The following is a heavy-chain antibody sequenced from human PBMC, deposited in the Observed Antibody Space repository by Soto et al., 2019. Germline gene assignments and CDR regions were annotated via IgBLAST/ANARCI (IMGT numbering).Heavy chain of an antibody. J-gene: IGHJ6*03. V-gene: IGHV4-34*01. CDR1: GGSFSGYQ. D-gene: IGHD3-10*01. CDR2: INDSGNI. CDR3: ARGLILWFGELSRRGGYYYYMDV. Sequence: QVQLQQWGAGLLKPSETLSLTCAVYGGSFSGYQWTWIRQTPGKGLEWIGEINDSGNINYNPSLKSRVTILVDTSKKQTSLRLSSGTAADTAVYYWARGLILWFGELSRRGGYYYYMDVWGKGTSVTVSS.